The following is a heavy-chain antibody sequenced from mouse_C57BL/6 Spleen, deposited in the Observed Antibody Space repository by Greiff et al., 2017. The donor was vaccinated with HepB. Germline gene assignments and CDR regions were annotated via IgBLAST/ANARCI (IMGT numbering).Heavy chain of an antibody. J-gene: IGHJ3*01. CDR3: AGTGTTWFAY. D-gene: IGHD4-1*01. Sequence: LVESGAELVKPGASVKISCKASGYAFSSYWMNWVKQRPGKGLEWIGQIYPGDGDTNYNGKFKGKATLTADKSSSTAYMQLSSLTSEDSAVYFCAGTGTTWFAYWGQGTLVTVSA. CDR1: GYAFSSYW. V-gene: IGHV1-80*01. CDR2: IYPGDGDT.